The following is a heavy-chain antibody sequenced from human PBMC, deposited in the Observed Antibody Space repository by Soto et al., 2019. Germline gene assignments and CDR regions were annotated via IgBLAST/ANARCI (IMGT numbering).Heavy chain of an antibody. Sequence: SDTLSLTCTVSGGSISGADCYWSWIRQPPGKGLEWIGYIYYSGSTYYNPSLKSRVTISVDTSKNQFSLKLSSVTAADTAVYYCARERYAFHGWGSYIDXWGQGTTVTVSX. CDR1: GGSISGADCY. J-gene: IGHJ4*02. CDR3: ARERYAFHGWGSYIDX. CDR2: IYYSGST. D-gene: IGHD3-10*01. V-gene: IGHV4-30-4*02.